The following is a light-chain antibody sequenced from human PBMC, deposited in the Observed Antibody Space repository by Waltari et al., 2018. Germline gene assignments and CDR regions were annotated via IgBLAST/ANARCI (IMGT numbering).Light chain of an antibody. CDR1: SSDVGSYNH. CDR2: DVT. Sequence: QSALTQPASVSGSPGQSITISCPGTSSDVGSYNHVSWYQQYPVKVPKLLIYDVTKRPSGVSNRFSGFKSGNTASLTISGLQAEDEADYYCCSYAGSSRGVFGTGTKVTV. CDR3: CSYAGSSRGV. J-gene: IGLJ1*01. V-gene: IGLV2-23*02.